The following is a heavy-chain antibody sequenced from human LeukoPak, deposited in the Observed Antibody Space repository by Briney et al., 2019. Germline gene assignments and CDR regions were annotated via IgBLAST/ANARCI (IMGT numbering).Heavy chain of an antibody. CDR1: GYSFTSYW. V-gene: IGHV5-51*01. J-gene: IGHJ3*02. Sequence: PGESLKISCKGSGYSFTSYWIGWVRQMPGKGLEWMGIIYPGDSDTRYSPSFQGQVTISADKSITTAFLKWSSLKASDTAIYYCATRIGDSSGPDAFDIWGQGTMVTVSS. D-gene: IGHD3-22*01. CDR2: IYPGDSDT. CDR3: ATRIGDSSGPDAFDI.